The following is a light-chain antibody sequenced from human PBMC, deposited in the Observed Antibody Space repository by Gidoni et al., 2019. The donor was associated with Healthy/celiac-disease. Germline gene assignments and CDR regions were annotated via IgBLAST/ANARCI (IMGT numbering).Light chain of an antibody. V-gene: IGLV2-23*01. CDR2: EGS. CDR1: SSDVGSYNL. CDR3: CSYAGSSTPSV. J-gene: IGLJ3*02. Sequence: QSALTHPASVSWSPGQSITISCTGTSSDVGSYNLVSWYQQHPGKAPKLMIYEGSKRPSGVSNRFSGSKSGNTASLTISGLQAEDEADYYCCSYAGSSTPSVFGGGTKLTVL.